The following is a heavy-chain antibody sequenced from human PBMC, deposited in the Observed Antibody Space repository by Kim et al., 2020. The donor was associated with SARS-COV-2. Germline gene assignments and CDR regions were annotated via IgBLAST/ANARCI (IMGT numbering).Heavy chain of an antibody. CDR3: AREKYSSGWYAFDY. J-gene: IGHJ4*02. Sequence: AQKLQGRVTMTTDTATSTAYMELRSLRSDDTAVYYCAREKYSSGWYAFDYWGQGTLVTVSS. V-gene: IGHV1-18*01. D-gene: IGHD6-19*01.